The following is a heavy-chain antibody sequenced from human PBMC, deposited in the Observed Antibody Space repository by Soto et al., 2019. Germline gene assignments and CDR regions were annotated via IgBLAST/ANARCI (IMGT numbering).Heavy chain of an antibody. D-gene: IGHD2-2*01. J-gene: IGHJ4*02. CDR1: GFALDDYS. CDR2: ITWNSNAI. CDR3: VKGFTSSANYFDF. V-gene: IGHV3-9*01. Sequence: EVQLVESGGGLVQPGRSLRLSCAASGFALDDYSMHWVRQAPGKGLEWVSGITWNSNAIGYAESVKGRFTISRDNAKNSLYLQLNGLRVDDTALYYCVKGFTSSANYFDFWGRGTLVTVSS.